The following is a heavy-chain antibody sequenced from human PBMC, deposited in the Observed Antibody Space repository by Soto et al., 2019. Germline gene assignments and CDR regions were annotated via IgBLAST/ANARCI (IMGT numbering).Heavy chain of an antibody. Sequence: ASVKVSCKASGGTFSSYRINWVRQAPGQGLEWVGGIVPIYRTADYAQKFQGRVTITADESARTSYMELRSLKSQDTAVYYCVRDSGARSRSSWCQALLLSLSSGM. CDR2: IVPIYRTA. V-gene: IGHV1-69*13. CDR3: VRDSGARSRSSWCQALLLSLSSGM. J-gene: IGHJ6*01. D-gene: IGHD6-13*01. CDR1: GGTFSSYR.